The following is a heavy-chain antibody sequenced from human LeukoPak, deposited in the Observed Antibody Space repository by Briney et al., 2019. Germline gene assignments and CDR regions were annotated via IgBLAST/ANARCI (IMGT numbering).Heavy chain of an antibody. CDR1: GFTLSSYA. Sequence: WGSLRLSCAASGFTLSSYAMSWVRQAPGKGLEWIGEINHSGSTNYNPSLKSRVTISVDTSKNQFSLKLSSVTAADTAVYYCARAPRGYCSSTSCYPPTYPYYSYYGMDVWGQGTTVTVSS. J-gene: IGHJ6*02. CDR2: INHSGST. V-gene: IGHV4-34*01. CDR3: ARAPRGYCSSTSCYPPTYPYYSYYGMDV. D-gene: IGHD2-2*01.